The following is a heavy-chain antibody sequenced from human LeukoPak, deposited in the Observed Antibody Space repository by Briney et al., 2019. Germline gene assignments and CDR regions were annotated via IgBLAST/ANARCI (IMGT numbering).Heavy chain of an antibody. CDR3: AKGNGYSYGRYYFDY. CDR1: GFTVSSNY. J-gene: IGHJ4*02. V-gene: IGHV3-53*01. CDR2: IYSGGST. Sequence: PGGSLRLSCAAPGFTVSSNYMSWVRQAPGKGLEWVSVIYSGGSTYYADSVKGRFTISRDNSKNTLYLQMNSLRAEDTAVYYCAKGNGYSYGRYYFDYWGQGTLVTVSS. D-gene: IGHD5-18*01.